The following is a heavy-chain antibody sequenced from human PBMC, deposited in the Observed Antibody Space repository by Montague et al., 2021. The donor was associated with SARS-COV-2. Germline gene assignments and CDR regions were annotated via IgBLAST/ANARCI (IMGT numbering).Heavy chain of an antibody. V-gene: IGHV4-34*01. D-gene: IGHD1-26*01. J-gene: IGHJ4*02. CDR1: TEAFNGYY. CDR2: IYYSGST. Sequence: SETLSLTCAVYTEAFNGYYWTWIRQPPGKGLEWIGYIYYSGSTYYNPSLRSRVTISVDTSKNQFSLKLSSVTAADTAVYYCAGGYSGYVAYWGQGTLVTVSS. CDR3: AGGYSGYVAY.